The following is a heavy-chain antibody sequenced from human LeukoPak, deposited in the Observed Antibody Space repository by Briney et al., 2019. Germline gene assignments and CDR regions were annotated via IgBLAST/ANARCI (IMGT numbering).Heavy chain of an antibody. V-gene: IGHV3-64D*06. CDR2: ISSNGGST. CDR1: GFAFSSYA. D-gene: IGHD6-19*01. J-gene: IGHJ4*02. CDR3: VKMTQGSSGWYAYDY. Sequence: WGSLRLSCSASGFAFSSYAMHWVRQAPGKGLEYVSAISSNGGSTYYADSVKGRFTISRDNSKNTLYLQMSSLRAEDTAVYYCVKMTQGSSGWYAYDYWGQGTLVTVSS.